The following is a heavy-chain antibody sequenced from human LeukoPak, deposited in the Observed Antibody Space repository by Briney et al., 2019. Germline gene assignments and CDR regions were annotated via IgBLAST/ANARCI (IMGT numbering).Heavy chain of an antibody. CDR2: ISSSGSTT. D-gene: IGHD2-15*01. V-gene: IGHV3-11*04. CDR3: ARIYRSGGSIDY. J-gene: IGHJ4*02. Sequence: KTGGSLRLSCAASGFTFSDYYMSWIRQAPGKGLEWVSYISSSGSTTFYADSLKGRFTMSRDNAKKSLSLQMNSLRAEDTAVYYCARIYRSGGSIDYWGQGTLVTVSS. CDR1: GFTFSDYY.